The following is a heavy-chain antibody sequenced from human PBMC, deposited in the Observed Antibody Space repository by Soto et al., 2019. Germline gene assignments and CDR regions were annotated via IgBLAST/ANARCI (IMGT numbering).Heavy chain of an antibody. J-gene: IGHJ5*02. CDR1: GGTFSSYA. CDR2: IIPIFGTA. CDR3: ARMVLRYFDWAPRGWFDP. Sequence: SVKFSCKASGGTFSSYAISWVRQAPGQGLEWMGGIIPIFGTANYAQKFQGRVTITADESTSTAYMELSSLRSEDTAVYYCARMVLRYFDWAPRGWFDPWGQGTLGTVSS. D-gene: IGHD3-9*01. V-gene: IGHV1-69*13.